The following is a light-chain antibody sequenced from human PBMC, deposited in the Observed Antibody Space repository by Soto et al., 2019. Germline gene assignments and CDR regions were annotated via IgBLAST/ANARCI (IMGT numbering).Light chain of an antibody. CDR2: DAS. CDR1: QSIRTS. V-gene: IGKV3-11*01. J-gene: IGKJ5*01. CDR3: QQRNVWPPIT. Sequence: EIVLTQSPGTLSLSRGERATLSCRASQSIRTSLAWYQQKPGQAPRLVIFDASNRANGVPARFGGSGSGTDFTLTINSREPEDVAVYYYQQRNVWPPITFGQGTQLEIK.